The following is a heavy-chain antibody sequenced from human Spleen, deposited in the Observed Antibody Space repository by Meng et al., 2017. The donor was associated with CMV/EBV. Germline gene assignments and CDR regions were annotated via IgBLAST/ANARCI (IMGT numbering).Heavy chain of an antibody. CDR3: AIRGYSNWFAP. CDR2: ISTYNGNT. V-gene: IGHV1-18*04. J-gene: IGHJ5*02. CDR1: GYTFSGYY. D-gene: IGHD4-23*01. Sequence: SCKASGYTFSGYYTYWVRQAPGQGLEWMGWISTYNGNTKNAQKFQGRVTLTTETSTSTAYMELRSLRSDDTAVYYCAIRGYSNWFAPWGQGTLVTVSS.